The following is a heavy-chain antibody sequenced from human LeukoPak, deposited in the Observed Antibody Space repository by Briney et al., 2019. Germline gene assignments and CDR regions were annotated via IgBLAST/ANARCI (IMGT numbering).Heavy chain of an antibody. V-gene: IGHV4-38-2*02. CDR1: GYSMSSGYY. CDR3: ARGLATVTPFEY. CDR2: IYHSGTT. D-gene: IGHD4-17*01. J-gene: IGHJ4*02. Sequence: SETLSLTCTVSGYSMSSGYYWGWIRQPPGQGLEWIGNIYHSGTTYYNPSLKSRVTISIDTPKNQFSLKLRSLTAADTAVYYCARGLATVTPFEYWGQGTLVTVSS.